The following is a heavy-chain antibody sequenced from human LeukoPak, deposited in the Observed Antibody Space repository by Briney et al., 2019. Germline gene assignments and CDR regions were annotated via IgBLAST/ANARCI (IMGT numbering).Heavy chain of an antibody. CDR1: GYTFTIYY. CDR2: INPSGGST. CDR3: AREGYSSEVDY. D-gene: IGHD6-19*01. V-gene: IGHV1-46*01. Sequence: ASVKVSFKASGYTFTIYYMHWVRQAPGQGLEWMGIINPSGGSTSYAQKFQGRVTMTRDMSTSTVYMELSSLRSEDTAVYYCAREGYSSEVDYWGQGTLVTVSS. J-gene: IGHJ4*02.